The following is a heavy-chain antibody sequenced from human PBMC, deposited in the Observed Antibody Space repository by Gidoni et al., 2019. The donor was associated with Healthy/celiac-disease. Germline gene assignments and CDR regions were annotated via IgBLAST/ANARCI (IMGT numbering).Heavy chain of an antibody. V-gene: IGHV4-59*01. CDR1: GGPISSYS. CDR2: IYYSGST. CDR3: AREDLGSLDY. Sequence: QVQLQESGPGLVKPSETLSLTCTVSGGPISSYSWSWIRQPPGKGLEWVGYIYYSGSTNYNPSLKSRVTISVDTSKNQFSLKLSSVTAADTAVYYCAREDLGSLDYWGQGTLVTVSS. J-gene: IGHJ4*02. D-gene: IGHD3-3*01.